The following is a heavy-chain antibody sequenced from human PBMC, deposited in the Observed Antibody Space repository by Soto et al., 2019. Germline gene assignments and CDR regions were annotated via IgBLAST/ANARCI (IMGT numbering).Heavy chain of an antibody. V-gene: IGHV4-39*07. Sequence: PSETLSLTCTVSNDSIRSGTYYWAWIRQPPGRGLEWMGSLSYLGTTDYNPSLKSRVTISKDASKNQFSLKLTSVTAADTAVYYCARVDNIVAVKWFDPWGQGTLVTVSS. J-gene: IGHJ5*02. CDR3: ARVDNIVAVKWFDP. CDR1: NDSIRSGTYY. D-gene: IGHD6-13*01. CDR2: LSYLGTT.